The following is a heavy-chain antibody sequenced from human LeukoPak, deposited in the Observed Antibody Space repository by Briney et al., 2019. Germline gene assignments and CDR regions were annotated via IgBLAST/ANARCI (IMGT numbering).Heavy chain of an antibody. CDR2: ISSSSSYI. CDR1: GFTFSSYW. Sequence: GGSLRFSCAASGFTFSSYWMSWVRQAPGKGLEWVSSISSSSSYIYYADSVKGRFTISRDNAKNSLYLQMNSLRAEDTAVYYCAKEGPESAWGQGTLVTVSS. V-gene: IGHV3-21*04. CDR3: AKEGPESA. J-gene: IGHJ4*02. D-gene: IGHD2-2*01.